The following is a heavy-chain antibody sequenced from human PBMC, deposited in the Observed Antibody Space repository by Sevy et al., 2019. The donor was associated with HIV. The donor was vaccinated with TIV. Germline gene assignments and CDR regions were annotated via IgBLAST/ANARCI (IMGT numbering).Heavy chain of an antibody. Sequence: SQTLSLTCAISGDSVSSNSVAWNWIRQSPSRGLEWLGRTYDRSKWYNDYAESVKSRITINPDTSKNQFSLQLNFVTPEDRAVYYCALQLWDSSAHVGAFEIWGQGTMVTVS. CDR2: TYDRSKWYN. J-gene: IGHJ3*02. CDR3: ALQLWDSSAHVGAFEI. V-gene: IGHV6-1*01. CDR1: GDSVSSNSVA. D-gene: IGHD5-18*01.